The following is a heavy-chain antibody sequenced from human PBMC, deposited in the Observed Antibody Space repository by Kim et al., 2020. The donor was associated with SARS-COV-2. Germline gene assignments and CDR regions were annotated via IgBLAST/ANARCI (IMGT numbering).Heavy chain of an antibody. CDR3: ASRRYTGTYYYFDY. Sequence: GGSLRLSCAASGFTFSSYWMHWVRQAPGKGLVWVSRINSDGGTTSYADSVKGRFTISRDNPKSTLYLQMNSLRAEDTAVYYCASRRYTGTYYYFDYWGQGTRVTVPS. CDR1: GFTFSSYW. D-gene: IGHD1-26*01. CDR2: INSDGGTT. J-gene: IGHJ4*02. V-gene: IGHV3-74*01.